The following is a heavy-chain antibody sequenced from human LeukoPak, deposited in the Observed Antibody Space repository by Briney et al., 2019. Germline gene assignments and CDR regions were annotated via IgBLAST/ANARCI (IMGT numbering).Heavy chain of an antibody. V-gene: IGHV3-11*04. D-gene: IGHD4-17*01. CDR2: ITGSGSTI. CDR1: GFTFSDYY. CDR3: ARGSKSYGDYIRSRIHYFDY. J-gene: IGHJ4*02. Sequence: GGSLRLSCAASGFTFSDYYMSWIRQAPGKGLEWVSYITGSGSTIYYAGSVKGRFTISRDNAKNSLYLQMNSLRAEDTAVYYCARGSKSYGDYIRSRIHYFDYWGQGTLVTVSS.